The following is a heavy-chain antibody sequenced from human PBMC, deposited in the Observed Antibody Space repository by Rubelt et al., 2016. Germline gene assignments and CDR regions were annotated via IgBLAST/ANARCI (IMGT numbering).Heavy chain of an antibody. D-gene: IGHD4-17*01. V-gene: IGHV4-34*01. CDR2: INHSGST. CDR3: ARGRDGDRMGC. CDR1: VDSFSGYY. Sequence: QEQLQQWGAELLKPSETLSLTCAVYVDSFSGYYWTWIRQSQGRGLEWIGEINHSGSTYYNTSLKSRVTISVDTSKNQFSLKLSSWTAADTAVYYCARGRDGDRMGCWGQGTLVTVSS. J-gene: IGHJ4*02.